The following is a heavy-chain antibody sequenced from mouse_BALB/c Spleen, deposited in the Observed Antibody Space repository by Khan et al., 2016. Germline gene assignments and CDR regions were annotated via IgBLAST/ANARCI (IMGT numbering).Heavy chain of an antibody. CDR1: GYSITSDYA. CDR2: ISYSGIT. Sequence: EVQLQESGPGLVKPSQSLPLTCTVTGYSITSDYAWNWIRQFPGNKLEWMGYISYSGITSYNPSLKSRISITRDTSKNQFFLQLISVTTEDTATYYCAYDGYYAWFPYWGQGTLVTVSA. CDR3: AYDGYYAWFPY. V-gene: IGHV3-2*02. J-gene: IGHJ3*01. D-gene: IGHD2-3*01.